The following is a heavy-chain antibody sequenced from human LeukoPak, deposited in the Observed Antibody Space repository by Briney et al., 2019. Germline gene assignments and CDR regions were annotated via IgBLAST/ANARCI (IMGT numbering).Heavy chain of an antibody. V-gene: IGHV3-30*18. Sequence: GRSLRLSCAASGFTFSSYGMHWVRQAPGEGLEWVAVISYDGSNKYYADSVKGRFTISRDNSKNTLYLQMNSLRAEDTAVYYCAKDGSGSYQFDYWGQGTLVTVSS. J-gene: IGHJ4*02. D-gene: IGHD1-26*01. CDR2: ISYDGSNK. CDR3: AKDGSGSYQFDY. CDR1: GFTFSSYG.